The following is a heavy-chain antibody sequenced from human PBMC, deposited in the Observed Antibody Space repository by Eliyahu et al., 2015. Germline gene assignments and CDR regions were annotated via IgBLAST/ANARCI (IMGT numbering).Heavy chain of an antibody. CDR1: GYXFTNYX. CDR2: INPSGGST. CDR3: ARGYYYGSGSY. D-gene: IGHD3-10*01. Sequence: QVQLVQSGAEVKKPGASGKVSCKASGYXFTNYXMXWXRQAPGQGLEWMGIINPSGGSTSYAQKFQGRVTMTRDTSTSTVYMELSSLRSEDTAVYYCARGYYYGSGSYWGQGTLVTVSS. V-gene: IGHV1-46*03. J-gene: IGHJ4*02.